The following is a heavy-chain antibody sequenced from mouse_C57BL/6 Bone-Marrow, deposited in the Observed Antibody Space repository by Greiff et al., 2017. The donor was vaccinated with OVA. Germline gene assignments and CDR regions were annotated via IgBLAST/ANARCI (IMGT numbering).Heavy chain of an antibody. CDR1: GFPITSGYY. Sequence: VQLKESGPGLVKPSQSLFLTCSITGFPITSGYYWIWIRQSPGKPLEWMGYITHSGETFYNPSLQSPISITRETSKNQFFLQLNSVTTEDTAMYYCAGDSDSSGSFAYWGQGTLVTVSA. D-gene: IGHD3-2*02. CDR2: ITHSGET. V-gene: IGHV12-3*01. J-gene: IGHJ3*01. CDR3: AGDSDSSGSFAY.